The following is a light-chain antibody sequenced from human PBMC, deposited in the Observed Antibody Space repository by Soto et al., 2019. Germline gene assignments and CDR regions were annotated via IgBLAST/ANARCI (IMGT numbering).Light chain of an antibody. J-gene: IGLJ1*01. Sequence: ALTQPASVSGSPGQSITISCTGTSSDVGGYNYVSWYQQHPGKAPKLMIYDVSNRPSGVSNRFSGSKSGNTASLTISGLQAEDEADYYCSSYTSSSAYVFGTGTKDTVL. CDR1: SSDVGGYNY. CDR2: DVS. CDR3: SSYTSSSAYV. V-gene: IGLV2-14*01.